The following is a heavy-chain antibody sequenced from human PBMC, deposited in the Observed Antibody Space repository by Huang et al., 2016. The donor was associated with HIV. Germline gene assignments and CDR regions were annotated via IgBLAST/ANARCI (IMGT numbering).Heavy chain of an antibody. CDR2: IYYSGST. V-gene: IGHV4-59*11. Sequence: QVQLQESGPGLVKPSETLSLTCTVSGGSISSHYWSWIRQPPGKGLEWSGSIYYSGSTNSNPSLKSRVTISVDTSKNQFSLKLSSVTAAETAVYYCARESSSGWNKSIDYWGQGTLVTVSS. J-gene: IGHJ4*02. CDR1: GGSISSHY. D-gene: IGHD6-19*01. CDR3: ARESSSGWNKSIDY.